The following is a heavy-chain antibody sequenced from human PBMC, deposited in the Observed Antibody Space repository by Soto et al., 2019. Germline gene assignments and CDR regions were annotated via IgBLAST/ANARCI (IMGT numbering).Heavy chain of an antibody. Sequence: GASVKVSCKASGYAFSRYAIHWVRQAPGQGLEWMAWINVANGNTKFSEKFQGRVTITRDTSASTVYMEMSSLRSEDTAVYYCARGIDYNFWSGYYNYFDYWGQGTLVTVSS. V-gene: IGHV1-3*01. CDR1: GYAFSRYA. D-gene: IGHD3-3*01. CDR2: INVANGNT. J-gene: IGHJ4*02. CDR3: ARGIDYNFWSGYYNYFDY.